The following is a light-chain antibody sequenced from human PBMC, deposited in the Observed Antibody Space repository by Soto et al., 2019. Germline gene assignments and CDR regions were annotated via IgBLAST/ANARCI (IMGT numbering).Light chain of an antibody. CDR1: GSDIGSNS. Sequence: QSVLTQPPSVSAAPGQKVTISCSGSGSDIGSNSVAWYQHLPGTAPKVLIYDNDKRPSGIPDRFSGSKSGTSATLGITGLQTGDEADYYCGTWDSSLSAVFGGGTKLTVL. CDR2: DND. J-gene: IGLJ2*01. CDR3: GTWDSSLSAV. V-gene: IGLV1-51*01.